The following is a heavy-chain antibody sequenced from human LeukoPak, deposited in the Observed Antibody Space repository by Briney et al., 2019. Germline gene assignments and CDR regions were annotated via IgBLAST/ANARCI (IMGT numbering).Heavy chain of an antibody. V-gene: IGHV4-59*01. Sequence: SETLSLTCTVSGGSINSYYWSWIRQPPGKGLEWIGYIYYSGSTDYSPSLKSRVTISVDTSKNQFSLKLSSVTAADTAVYYCTRDVAAADDYYYYMDVWGKGTTVTVSS. CDR1: GGSINSYY. J-gene: IGHJ6*03. CDR2: IYYSGST. D-gene: IGHD6-13*01. CDR3: TRDVAAADDYYYYMDV.